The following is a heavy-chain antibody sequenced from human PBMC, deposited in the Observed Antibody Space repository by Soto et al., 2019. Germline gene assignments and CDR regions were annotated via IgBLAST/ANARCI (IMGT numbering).Heavy chain of an antibody. V-gene: IGHV4-4*02. CDR3: ARDLWFGELNWFDP. J-gene: IGHJ5*02. D-gene: IGHD3-10*01. CDR2: IYHSGST. CDR1: GGSISSSNW. Sequence: SETLSLTCTVSGGSISSSNWWSWVRQPPGKGLEWIGEIYHSGSTNYNPSLKSRVTISVDKPKNQFSLKLSSVTAADTAVYYCARDLWFGELNWFDPWGQGTLVTVSS.